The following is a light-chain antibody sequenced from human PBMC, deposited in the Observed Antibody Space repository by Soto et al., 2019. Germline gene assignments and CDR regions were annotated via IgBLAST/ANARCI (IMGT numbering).Light chain of an antibody. CDR1: QSISSNY. V-gene: IGKV3-20*01. Sequence: VLTQSPGTLSLSPGERATISCRASQSISSNYLAWYQHKPGQAPRLLIYGASSRATGIPHRFSGSGSGTDFTLTSSRLEPEDCGVFYCQQYGGSPPYTFGQGTRLEIK. J-gene: IGKJ2*01. CDR2: GAS. CDR3: QQYGGSPPYT.